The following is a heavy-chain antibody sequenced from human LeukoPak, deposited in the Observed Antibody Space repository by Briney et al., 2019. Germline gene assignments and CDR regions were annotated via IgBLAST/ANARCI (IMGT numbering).Heavy chain of an antibody. CDR2: IYYSGST. CDR1: GGSLSSGGYS. Sequence: SETLSLTCAVSGGSLSSGGYSWSWSRQRPGKGLEWIGYIYYSGSTYYNPSLKSRVTISVDTSKNPFSLKLSSVSAADTAVYSWAREGGPGGVVRGVMFYWGARTLVTVSS. J-gene: IGHJ4*02. D-gene: IGHD3-10*01. V-gene: IGHV4-30-4*07. CDR3: AREGGPGGVVRGVMFY.